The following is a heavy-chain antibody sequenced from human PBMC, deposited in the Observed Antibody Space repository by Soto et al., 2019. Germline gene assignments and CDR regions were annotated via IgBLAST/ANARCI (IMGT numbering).Heavy chain of an antibody. CDR3: ARGDTSSSWGYYFDY. J-gene: IGHJ4*02. CDR1: GFTFSSYG. Sequence: QVQLVESGGGVVQPGRSLRLSCAASGFTFSSYGMHWVRQAPGKGLEWVAVIWYDGSNKYYADSVKGRFTISRDNSKNTLNLQMNSLRAEDTAVYYCARGDTSSSWGYYFDYWGQGTLVTVSS. V-gene: IGHV3-33*01. D-gene: IGHD6-13*01. CDR2: IWYDGSNK.